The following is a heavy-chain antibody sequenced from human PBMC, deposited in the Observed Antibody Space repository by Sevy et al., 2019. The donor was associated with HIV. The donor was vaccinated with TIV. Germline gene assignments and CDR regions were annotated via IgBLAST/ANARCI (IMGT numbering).Heavy chain of an antibody. CDR2: IYYNGNA. V-gene: IGHV4-59*11. Sequence: SETLFLTCTVSGVSISTHSWSWIRQPPGKGLEYIGYIYYNGNANYNPSFQSRVTISGDTSMNQLSLKLTSVTAADTAVYYCARDMDNFYGMDVWGQGTTVTVSS. J-gene: IGHJ6*02. D-gene: IGHD3-10*01. CDR3: ARDMDNFYGMDV. CDR1: GVSISTHS.